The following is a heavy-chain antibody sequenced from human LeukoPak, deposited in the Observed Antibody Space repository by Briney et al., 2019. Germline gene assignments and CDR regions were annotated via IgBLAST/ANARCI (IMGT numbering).Heavy chain of an antibody. V-gene: IGHV3-30*04. CDR2: ISYDGSNK. CDR1: GFTFSSYA. CDR3: AKEGFGNYYSAYFDY. J-gene: IGHJ4*02. Sequence: PGGSLRLSCAASGFTFSSYAMHWVRQAPGKGLEWVAVISYDGSNKYYADSVKGRFTISRDNSKNTLYLQMNGLRAEDTAVYYCAKEGFGNYYSAYFDYWGQGTLVTVSS. D-gene: IGHD1-26*01.